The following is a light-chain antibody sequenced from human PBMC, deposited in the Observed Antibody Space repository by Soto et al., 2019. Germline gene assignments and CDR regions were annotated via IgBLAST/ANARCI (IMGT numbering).Light chain of an antibody. CDR2: GAS. Sequence: SPGTLSLSPGERATLSCRASQSLRSSYLAWYQLKPGQAPRLLIYGASSRATGIPDRFSGSGSGTDFTLTISRLEPEDFAVYYCQQYENSPITFGQGTRLEIK. CDR3: QQYENSPIT. V-gene: IGKV3-20*01. J-gene: IGKJ5*01. CDR1: QSLRSSY.